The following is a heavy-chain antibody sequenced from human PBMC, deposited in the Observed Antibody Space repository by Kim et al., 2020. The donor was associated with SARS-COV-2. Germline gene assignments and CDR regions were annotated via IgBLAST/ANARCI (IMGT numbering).Heavy chain of an antibody. CDR3: ARGGYSGYDPTYY. J-gene: IGHJ4*02. Sequence: YADSVKGRFTISRDNSKNTLYLQMNSLRAEDTAVYYCARGGYSGYDPTYYWGQGTLVTVSS. D-gene: IGHD5-12*01. V-gene: IGHV3-66*01.